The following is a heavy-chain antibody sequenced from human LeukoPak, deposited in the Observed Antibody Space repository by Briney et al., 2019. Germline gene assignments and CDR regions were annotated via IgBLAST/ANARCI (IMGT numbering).Heavy chain of an antibody. J-gene: IGHJ4*02. CDR2: IYYSGST. V-gene: IGHV4-39*01. D-gene: IGHD4-23*01. CDR3: TRTPPGGGGDFDY. Sequence: PSETLSLTCTVSGGSISSSSSYWGWIRQPPGKGLEWIGSIYYSGSTYYNPSLKSRVTISVDTSKNQFSLKVTSVTAADTAVYYRTRTPPGGGGDFDYWGQGTLVTVSS. CDR1: GGSISSSSSY.